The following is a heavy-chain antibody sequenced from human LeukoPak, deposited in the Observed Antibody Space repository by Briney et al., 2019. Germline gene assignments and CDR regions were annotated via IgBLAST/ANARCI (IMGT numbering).Heavy chain of an antibody. Sequence: AGTLSLTYAAYGGSFSGYYWSWIRQPPGKGLEWIGVINHVGRTNYDPSFESGVPIPVATPKTKLSLKLSSVTAADTAVFYCASTPLNGNSVSSWFDPWGEETLLTVSP. CDR1: GGSFSGYY. CDR2: INHVGRT. D-gene: IGHD2-21*01. V-gene: IGHV4-34*01. J-gene: IGHJ5*02. CDR3: ASTPLNGNSVSSWFDP.